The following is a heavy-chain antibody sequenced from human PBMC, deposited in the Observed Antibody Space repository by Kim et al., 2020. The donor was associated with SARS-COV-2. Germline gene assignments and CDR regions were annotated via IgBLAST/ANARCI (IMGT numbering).Heavy chain of an antibody. D-gene: IGHD3-22*01. CDR1: GGTFSSYA. J-gene: IGHJ4*02. CDR3: AKREDYYDSSGRGFDY. Sequence: SVKVSCKASGGTFSSYAISWVRQAPGQGLEWMGGIIPIFGTANYAQKFQGRVTITADESTSTAYMELSSLRSEDTAVYYCAKREDYYDSSGRGFDYWGQGTLVTVSS. V-gene: IGHV1-69*13. CDR2: IIPIFGTA.